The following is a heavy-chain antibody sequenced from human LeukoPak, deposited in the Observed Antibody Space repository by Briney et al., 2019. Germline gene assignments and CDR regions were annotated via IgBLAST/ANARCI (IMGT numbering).Heavy chain of an antibody. CDR2: IKSKTDGGTT. D-gene: IGHD3-10*01. J-gene: IGHJ3*02. CDR1: GFTFSNAW. Sequence: GGSLRLSCAASGFTFSNAWMTWVRQAPGKGLEWVGRIKSKTDGGTTDCAAPVKGRFTISRDDSQNTLYLQMNSLKTEDTAVYYCTTDLGITMVRGVIGYAFDIWGQGTMVTVSS. V-gene: IGHV3-15*01. CDR3: TTDLGITMVRGVIGYAFDI.